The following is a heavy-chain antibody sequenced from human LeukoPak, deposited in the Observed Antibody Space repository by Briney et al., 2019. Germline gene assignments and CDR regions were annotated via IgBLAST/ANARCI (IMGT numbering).Heavy chain of an antibody. D-gene: IGHD5-24*01. J-gene: IGHJ4*02. Sequence: SETLSLTCTVSGGSISSYYWSWIRQPPGKGLEWIGYIYTNGSTNYNPSLKSRVTISVDTSKNQFSLKLSSVTAADTAVYYCARGSRDWGRGTLVTVSS. V-gene: IGHV4-4*09. CDR2: IYTNGST. CDR1: GGSISSYY. CDR3: ARGSRD.